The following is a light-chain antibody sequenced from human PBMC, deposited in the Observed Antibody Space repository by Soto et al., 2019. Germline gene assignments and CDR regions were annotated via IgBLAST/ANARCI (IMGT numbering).Light chain of an antibody. CDR1: KLGDKY. Sequence: SYELTQPPSVSVSPGQTASITCSGDKLGDKYACWYQQKPGQSPVLVIYQDSKRPSGITERFSGSNSGNTATLTISGTQAMDEADYYCQAWDISTVVFGGGTQLTVL. CDR3: QAWDISTVV. J-gene: IGLJ2*01. CDR2: QDS. V-gene: IGLV3-1*01.